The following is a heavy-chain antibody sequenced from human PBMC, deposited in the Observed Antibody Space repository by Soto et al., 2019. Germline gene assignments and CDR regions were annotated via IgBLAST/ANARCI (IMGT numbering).Heavy chain of an antibody. J-gene: IGHJ4*02. CDR1: GFSFVNYA. CDR2: LSGSGTST. Sequence: EVQLLESGGGLVQPGGSLXLSCAASGFSFVNYAMNWVRQAPXXXXXWVSGLSGSGTSTYYADSVKGRFTISRDNSRDTLFLQMNSLTADDTAVYYCAKAXTXXXXFNPFDSWGQGALVTVSS. CDR3: AKAXTXXXXFNPFDS. V-gene: IGHV3-23*01.